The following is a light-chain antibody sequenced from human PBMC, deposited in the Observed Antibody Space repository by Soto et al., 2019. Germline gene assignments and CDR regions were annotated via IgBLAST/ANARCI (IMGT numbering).Light chain of an antibody. CDR1: QSLVYSDGHTY. J-gene: IGKJ2*01. Sequence: DVVLTQSPLSLPVTLGQPASISCRSSQSLVYSDGHTYLNWFQQRPGQSPRHLIYRASNRDSGVPDRFSGSGSGTDFTLKISRVEAEDVGVYYCMQGTHWPPYTFGQGTKLEIK. CDR3: MQGTHWPPYT. V-gene: IGKV2-30*01. CDR2: RAS.